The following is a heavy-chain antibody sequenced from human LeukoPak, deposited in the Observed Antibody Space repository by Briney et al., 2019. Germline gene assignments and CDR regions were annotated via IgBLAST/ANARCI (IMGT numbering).Heavy chain of an antibody. Sequence: SETLSLTCTVSGASIIDYYWIWIRHPPGKGLEWIGHVYYTGTTNYSPSLKSRVTISVDTSNNQFSLKLNSMAAGDTAVYYCARGVWSLYSGDSIESGGQGTLVTVSS. CDR3: ARGVWSLYSGDSIES. D-gene: IGHD2-8*01. V-gene: IGHV4-59*01. CDR1: GASIIDYY. CDR2: VYYTGTT. J-gene: IGHJ4*02.